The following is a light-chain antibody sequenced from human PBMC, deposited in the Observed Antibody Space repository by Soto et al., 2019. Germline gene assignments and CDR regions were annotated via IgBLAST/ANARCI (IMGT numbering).Light chain of an antibody. Sequence: QPVLTQSPSASASLGASVKLTCTLSSGHSSYAIAWHQQQPEKGPRYLMNLNSDGSHSKGDGIPDRFSGSSSGAERYLTISSLQSEDEADYYCQTWGAGFSVVFGGGTKVTVL. CDR2: LNSDGSH. J-gene: IGLJ2*01. CDR1: SGHSSYA. V-gene: IGLV4-69*02. CDR3: QTWGAGFSVV.